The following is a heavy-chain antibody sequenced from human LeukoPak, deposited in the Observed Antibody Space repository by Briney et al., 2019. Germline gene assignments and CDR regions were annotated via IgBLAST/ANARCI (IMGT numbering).Heavy chain of an antibody. CDR2: MNPNSGNT. D-gene: IGHD3-22*01. Sequence: ASVKVSFKASGYTFTGYYMHWVRQAPGQGLAWMGWMNPNSGNTGYAQKFQGRVTMTRNTSISTAYMELSSLRSDDTAVYYCASRATMMSGYRYWGQGTLVTVSS. V-gene: IGHV1-8*02. J-gene: IGHJ4*02. CDR1: GYTFTGYY. CDR3: ASRATMMSGYRY.